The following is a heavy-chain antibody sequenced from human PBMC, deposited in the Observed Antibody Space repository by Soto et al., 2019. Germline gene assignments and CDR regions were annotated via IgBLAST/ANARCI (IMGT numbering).Heavy chain of an antibody. Sequence: QVQLQESGPGLVKPSQTLSLTCTVSGGSVSNGDYLWSWIRHRPGKGLEWIGYIHNSGNTYYNPSLKSRVTISLGTSKNQFSLKLTSVTAADTALYYCARARGGDFGDYASLFDYWGQGTLVTVSS. CDR1: GGSVSNGDYL. V-gene: IGHV4-30-4*01. CDR3: ARARGGDFGDYASLFDY. D-gene: IGHD4-17*01. J-gene: IGHJ4*02. CDR2: IHNSGNT.